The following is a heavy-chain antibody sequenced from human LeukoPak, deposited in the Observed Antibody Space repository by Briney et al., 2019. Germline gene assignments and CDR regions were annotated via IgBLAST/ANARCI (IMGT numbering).Heavy chain of an antibody. CDR2: IFYSGST. J-gene: IGHJ4*02. V-gene: IGHV4-59*08. Sequence: SETLSLTCTVSGGSISGYYWSWIRQPPGKGLECIGYIFYSGSTNYNPSFKSRLSISLDTSNSQFSLKLTSVTAADTAMYYCARLGFRTGDNSLADYWGRGTQVTVSS. CDR1: GGSISGYY. CDR3: ARLGFRTGDNSLADY. D-gene: IGHD2-8*02.